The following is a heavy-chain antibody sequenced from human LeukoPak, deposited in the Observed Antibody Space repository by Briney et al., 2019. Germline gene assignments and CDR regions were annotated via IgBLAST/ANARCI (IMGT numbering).Heavy chain of an antibody. CDR3: ARRSEFGVLYYMDI. V-gene: IGHV3-48*01. D-gene: IGHD3-16*01. CDR1: GFTFSSYS. Sequence: PGGSLRLSCVASGFTFSSYSMNWVRQAPGKGLEWVSYIIGSSGTIYYADSVKGRFTISRDNAKNSLYLQMNSLRAEDTAVYYCARRSEFGVLYYMDIWGKGTTVTVSS. J-gene: IGHJ6*03. CDR2: IIGSSGTI.